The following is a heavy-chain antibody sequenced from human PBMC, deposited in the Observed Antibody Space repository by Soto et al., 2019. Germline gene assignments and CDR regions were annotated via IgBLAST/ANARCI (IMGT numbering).Heavy chain of an antibody. CDR1: GYTFNKYA. D-gene: IGHD6-13*01. J-gene: IGHJ5*02. V-gene: IGHV1-3*01. CDR3: ARARAIAAGGITWFDP. Sequence: ASVNVSCKASGYTFNKYAMHWVRQAPGQRLEWMGWINGGDGNIKYSQKFQGRVTITRDTTASTAYMELSSLGSEDTAVYYCARARAIAAGGITWFDPWGQGTLVPVSS. CDR2: INGGDGNI.